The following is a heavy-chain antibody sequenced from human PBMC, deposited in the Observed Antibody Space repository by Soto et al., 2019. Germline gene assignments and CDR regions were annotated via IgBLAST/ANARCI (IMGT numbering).Heavy chain of an antibody. J-gene: IGHJ4*02. CDR3: ARGGIPAAGSGVVDY. CDR2: IWYDGSNK. V-gene: IGHV3-33*01. D-gene: IGHD6-13*01. CDR1: GFTFSSYG. Sequence: QVQLVESGGGVVQPGRSLRLSCAASGFTFSSYGMHWVRQAPGKGLEWVAVIWYDGSNKYYADSVKGRFTISRDNSKNTLYLQMNSLRAEDTAVYYCARGGIPAAGSGVVDYWGQGTLVTVSS.